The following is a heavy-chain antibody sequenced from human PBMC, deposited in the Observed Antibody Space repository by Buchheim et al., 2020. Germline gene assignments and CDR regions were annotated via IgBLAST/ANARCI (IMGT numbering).Heavy chain of an antibody. Sequence: QVRLVQSGAEVKKPGASVKVSCKASGYSFTSFDINWVRQATGQGLEWMGGINTATGDTANAQKIQGRVTLTRDNSITTAYLELGALTSADTAVYYCARGRGFYFPFYWGQGTL. J-gene: IGHJ4*02. V-gene: IGHV1-8*01. CDR3: ARGRGFYFPFY. D-gene: IGHD2/OR15-2a*01. CDR1: GYSFTSFD. CDR2: INTATGDT.